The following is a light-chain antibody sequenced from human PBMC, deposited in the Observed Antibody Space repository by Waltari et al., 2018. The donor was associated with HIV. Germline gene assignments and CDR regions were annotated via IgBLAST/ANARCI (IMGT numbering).Light chain of an antibody. CDR1: QSVSSW. V-gene: IGKV1-5*03. CDR2: KAS. Sequence: DIQMTQSPSTLSASVGDRVTITCPASQSVSSWLAWYQQKSGKAPKLLIYKASSLESGVPSRFSGSGSGTEFTLTISSLQSDDFATYYCQQYNSYGTFGKGTKVEIK. CDR3: QQYNSYGT. J-gene: IGKJ1*01.